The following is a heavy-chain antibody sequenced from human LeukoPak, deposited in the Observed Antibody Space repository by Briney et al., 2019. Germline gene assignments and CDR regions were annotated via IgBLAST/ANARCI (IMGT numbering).Heavy chain of an antibody. CDR3: ARDYSKGAAAATRYYYYYGMDV. CDR1: GYTSTSYY. J-gene: IGHJ6*04. Sequence: ASVKVSCKASGYTSTSYYMHWVRQAPGRGLEWMGIINPSGGSTSYAQKFQGRVTMTRDTSTSTVYMELSSLRSEDTAVYYCARDYSKGAAAATRYYYYYGMDVWGKGTTVTVSS. D-gene: IGHD6-25*01. CDR2: INPSGGST. V-gene: IGHV1-46*01.